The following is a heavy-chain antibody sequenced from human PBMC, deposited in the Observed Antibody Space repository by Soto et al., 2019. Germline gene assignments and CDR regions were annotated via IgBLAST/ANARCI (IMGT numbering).Heavy chain of an antibody. CDR1: GCTFTSYA. Sequence: ASVKVSCKASGCTFTSYAMHWVRQAPGQRLEWMGWINAGNGNTKYSQKFQGRVTITRDTSASTAYMELSSLRSEDTAVYYCARDRDVVVVAATEMSYWGQGTLVTVSS. CDR3: ARDRDVVVVAATEMSY. J-gene: IGHJ4*02. CDR2: INAGNGNT. D-gene: IGHD2-15*01. V-gene: IGHV1-3*01.